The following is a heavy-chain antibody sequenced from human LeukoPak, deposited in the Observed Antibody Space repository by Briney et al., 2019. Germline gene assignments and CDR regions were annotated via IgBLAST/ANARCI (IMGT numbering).Heavy chain of an antibody. CDR1: GFTFSDFY. D-gene: IGHD3-10*01. CDR2: TRNKANSYTT. CDR3: ARELLGGGGFDP. J-gene: IGHJ5*02. V-gene: IGHV3-72*01. Sequence: GGSLRLSCAASGFTFSDFYMSWIRQAPGKGLEWVGRTRNKANSYTTEYAASVKGRFTISRDDSKNSLYLQMNSLKTEDTAVYYCARELLGGGGFDPWGQGTLVTVSS.